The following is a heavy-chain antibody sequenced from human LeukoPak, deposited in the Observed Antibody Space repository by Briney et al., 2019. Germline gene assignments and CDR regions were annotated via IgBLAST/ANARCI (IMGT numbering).Heavy chain of an antibody. D-gene: IGHD6-13*01. J-gene: IGHJ5*02. CDR3: ARGRGGAAAGNKWFDP. CDR2: INHSGST. Sequence: ESLKISCTASGFTFNNYAMSWIRQPPGKGLEWIGEINHSGSTNYNPSLKSRVTISVDTSKNQFSLKLSSVTAADTAVYYCARGRGGAAAGNKWFDPWGQGTLVTVSS. V-gene: IGHV4-34*01. CDR1: GFTFNNYA.